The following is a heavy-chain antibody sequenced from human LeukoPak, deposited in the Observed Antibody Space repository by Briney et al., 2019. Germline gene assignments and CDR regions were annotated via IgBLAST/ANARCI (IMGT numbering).Heavy chain of an antibody. CDR3: ARVCTTSNYYYYYGMDV. CDR2: INGDGSTT. CDR1: GFTFSSYW. V-gene: IGHV3-74*01. J-gene: IGHJ6*02. D-gene: IGHD2-8*01. Sequence: PVGSLRLSCAASGFTFSSYWMYWVRQAPGKGLVWVSRINGDGSTTSYADSVKGRFTISRDNAKNTLYQQMNSLRAEDTAVYYCARVCTTSNYYYYYGMDVWGQETTVTVSS.